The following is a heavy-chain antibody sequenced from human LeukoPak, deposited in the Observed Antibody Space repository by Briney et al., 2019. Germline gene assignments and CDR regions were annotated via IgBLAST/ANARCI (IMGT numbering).Heavy chain of an antibody. J-gene: IGHJ4*02. CDR1: GFTFSTYW. V-gene: IGHV3-7*01. CDR2: IKEDGSAT. Sequence: GGSLRLSCAASGFTFSTYWMTWVRQAPGKGPEWVANIKEDGSATYYVDSVKGRFTISRDNAKNSLYLQMNSLRAEDTAVYYCARDHYGYYGSGSYRRFDYWGQGTLVTVSS. D-gene: IGHD3-10*01. CDR3: ARDHYGYYGSGSYRRFDY.